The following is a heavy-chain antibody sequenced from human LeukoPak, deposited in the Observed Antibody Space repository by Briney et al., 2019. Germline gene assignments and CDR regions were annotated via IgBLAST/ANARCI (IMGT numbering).Heavy chain of an antibody. J-gene: IGHJ4*02. V-gene: IGHV3-23*01. D-gene: IGHD5-18*01. Sequence: GGSLRLSCAASGFTFSSYAMSWVRQAPGKGLEWVSAISGSGGSTYYADSVKGRFTISRDNSKNTLYLQMNSLRAEDTAVYYCAKGRRGYSYGRSYFDYWGQGTLVTVSS. CDR1: GFTFSSYA. CDR3: AKGRRGYSYGRSYFDY. CDR2: ISGSGGST.